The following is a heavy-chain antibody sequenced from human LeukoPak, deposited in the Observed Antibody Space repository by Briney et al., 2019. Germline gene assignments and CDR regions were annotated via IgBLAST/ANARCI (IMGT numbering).Heavy chain of an antibody. Sequence: SETLSLTCTVSGVPISSGGYYWSWIRQHPGKGLEWIGYIYNSGSTYYNPSLKSRITISVDTSKNQFSLKLNSVTAADTAVYYCARAQIEFDYWGQGTLVTVPP. V-gene: IGHV4-31*03. CDR1: GVPISSGGYY. CDR3: ARAQIEFDY. CDR2: IYNSGST. J-gene: IGHJ4*02.